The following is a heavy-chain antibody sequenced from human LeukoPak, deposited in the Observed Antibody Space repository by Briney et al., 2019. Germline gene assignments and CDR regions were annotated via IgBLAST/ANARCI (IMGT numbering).Heavy chain of an antibody. V-gene: IGHV3-21*01. Sequence: GGSLRLSCAASGFTFSSYSMNWVRQAPGKGLEWVSSISSSSSYIYYADSVKGRFTISRDNAKNSLYLQMNSLRAEDTAVYYCARDLEPPEGSGDYWGQGTLVTVSS. CDR1: GFTFSSYS. CDR3: ARDLEPPEGSGDY. CDR2: ISSSSSYI. D-gene: IGHD1-14*01. J-gene: IGHJ4*02.